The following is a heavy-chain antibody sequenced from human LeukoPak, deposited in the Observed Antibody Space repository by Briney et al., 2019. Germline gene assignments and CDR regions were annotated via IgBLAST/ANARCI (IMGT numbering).Heavy chain of an antibody. J-gene: IGHJ4*02. D-gene: IGHD3-10*01. CDR1: GGSINDAS. CDR2: IYHSGGT. V-gene: IGHV4-59*01. CDR3: ARVGTYYRSLDS. Sequence: SETLSLTCTDSGGSINDASWNWIRQPPGQGLGWIGYIYHSGGTNYNPSLKSRVTISLDTSKNQFSLKLSSVTAADTAVYYCARVGTYYRSLDSWGQGTLVTVSS.